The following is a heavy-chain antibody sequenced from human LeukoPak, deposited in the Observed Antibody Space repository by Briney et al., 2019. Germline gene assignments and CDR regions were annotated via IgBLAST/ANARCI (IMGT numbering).Heavy chain of an antibody. V-gene: IGHV3-23*01. D-gene: IGHD2-15*01. J-gene: IGHJ4*02. Sequence: GGSLRLSCAASGFTFSSYAMSWVRQAPGKGLEWVSAISGSGGSTYYADSVKGWFTISRDNSKNTLYLQMNSLRAEDTAVYYCAKATGSGGSRQFRPLNYWGQGTLVTVSS. CDR1: GFTFSSYA. CDR3: AKATGSGGSRQFRPLNY. CDR2: ISGSGGST.